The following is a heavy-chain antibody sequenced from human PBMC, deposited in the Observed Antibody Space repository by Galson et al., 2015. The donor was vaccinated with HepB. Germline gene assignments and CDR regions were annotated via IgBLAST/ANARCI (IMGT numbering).Heavy chain of an antibody. J-gene: IGHJ2*01. CDR3: ARRGGSTWFPGSGYFDL. CDR1: GFRFGNYW. D-gene: IGHD2-2*01. V-gene: IGHV3-74*03. Sequence: SLRLSCAASGFRFGNYWMHWVRQVPGKGLEWISRINSYGNDIKYADSVRGRFATSRDNAKNILYLQMYSLGAEDTGLYDCARRGGSTWFPGSGYFDLWGRGSLVTVSS. CDR2: INSYGNDI.